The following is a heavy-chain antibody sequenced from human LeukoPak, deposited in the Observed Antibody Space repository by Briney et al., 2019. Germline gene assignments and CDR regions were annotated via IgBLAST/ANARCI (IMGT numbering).Heavy chain of an antibody. CDR1: GFTFSSYG. J-gene: IGHJ4*02. CDR2: IWYDGSNK. V-gene: IGHV3-33*01. D-gene: IGHD5-18*01. Sequence: GRSLRLSCAASGFTFSSYGMHWVRQAPGKGLEWVAVIWYDGSNKYYADSVKGQFTISRDNSKNTLYLQMNSLRAEDTAVYYCARDRGYSYGYYFDYWGQGTLVTVSS. CDR3: ARDRGYSYGYYFDY.